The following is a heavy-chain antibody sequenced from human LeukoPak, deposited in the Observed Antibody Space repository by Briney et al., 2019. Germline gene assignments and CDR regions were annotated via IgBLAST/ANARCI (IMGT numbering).Heavy chain of an antibody. CDR2: ITSIGDGT. CDR3: ARGTNWNYFDH. Sequence: TGGSLRLSCAASGFTFSFFAMSWVRQAPGKGLQLVPAITSIGDGTYYADSVKGRFTISRDNSANTLYLQMNSLRGEDTDVYYCARGTNWNYFDHWGQGTPVNGSS. J-gene: IGHJ4*02. V-gene: IGHV3-23*01. D-gene: IGHD1-20*01. CDR1: GFTFSFFA.